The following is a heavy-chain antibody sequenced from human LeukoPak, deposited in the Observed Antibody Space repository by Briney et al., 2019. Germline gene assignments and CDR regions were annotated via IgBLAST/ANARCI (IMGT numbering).Heavy chain of an antibody. J-gene: IGHJ6*03. CDR1: GGSTSSYY. CDR2: IYTSGST. Sequence: TPSETLSLTCTASGGSTSSYYWSWIRQPAGKGLEWIGRIYTSGSTNYNPSLKSRVTMSVDTSKNQLSLKLSSVTAADTAVYYCARDRSTYNNYDYYYMDVWGKGTTVTVSS. V-gene: IGHV4-4*07. D-gene: IGHD5-24*01. CDR3: ARDRSTYNNYDYYYMDV.